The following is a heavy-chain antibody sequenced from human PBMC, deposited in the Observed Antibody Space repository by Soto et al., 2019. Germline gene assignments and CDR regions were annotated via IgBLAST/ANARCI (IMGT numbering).Heavy chain of an antibody. Sequence: GASVKVSCKASGHTFTSYYMHWVRQAPGQGLEWMGTINPGGSGTSYAQKFQGRVTMTRDTSTSTVHMELSSLRSEDTAVYYCVRSRPTGRISSYYYGMDVWGQGTTVTVSS. CDR3: VRSRPTGRISSYYYGMDV. CDR2: INPGGSGT. V-gene: IGHV1-46*01. D-gene: IGHD1-26*01. J-gene: IGHJ6*02. CDR1: GHTFTSYY.